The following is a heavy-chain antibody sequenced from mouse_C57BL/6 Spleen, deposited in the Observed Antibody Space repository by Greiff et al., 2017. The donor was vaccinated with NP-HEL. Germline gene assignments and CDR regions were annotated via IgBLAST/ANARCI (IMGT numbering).Heavy chain of an antibody. CDR1: GYTFTSYW. CDR3: ARDYSNYDDAMDY. CDR2: IAPNSGGT. J-gene: IGHJ4*01. V-gene: IGHV1-72*01. Sequence: VQLQQPGAELVKPGASVKLSCKASGYTFTSYWMHWVKQRPGRGLEWIGRIAPNSGGTKYNEKFQSKATLTVDKPSSTAYMQLSSLTSEYSAVYYCARDYSNYDDAMDYWGQGTSVTVSS. D-gene: IGHD2-5*01.